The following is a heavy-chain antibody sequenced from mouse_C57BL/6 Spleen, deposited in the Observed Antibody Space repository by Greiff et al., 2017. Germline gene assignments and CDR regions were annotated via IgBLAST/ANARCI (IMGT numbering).Heavy chain of an antibody. V-gene: IGHV1-62-2*01. CDR3: ARHEDPHSNYHYFDY. D-gene: IGHD2-5*01. Sequence: VKLMESGAELVKPGASVKLSCKASGYTFTEYTIHWVKQRSGQGLEWIGWFYPGSGSIKYNEKFKDKATLTADKSSSTVYMELSRLTSEDSAVYFCARHEDPHSNYHYFDYWGQGTTLTVSS. J-gene: IGHJ2*01. CDR2: FYPGSGSI. CDR1: GYTFTEYT.